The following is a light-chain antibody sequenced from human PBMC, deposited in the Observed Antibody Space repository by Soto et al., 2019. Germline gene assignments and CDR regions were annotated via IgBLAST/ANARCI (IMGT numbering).Light chain of an antibody. J-gene: IGLJ1*01. CDR1: SSDTAGYNY. CDR3: SSYTTSNTPLYV. V-gene: IGLV2-14*01. CDR2: EVS. Sequence: QTASVSGSPGQSITISCTGTSSDTAGYNYVSWYQQHPGKAPKLMIYEVSNRPSGVSNRFSGSQSGNTASLTISGLQAEDEANYYCSSYTTSNTPLYVFGTGTKVTVL.